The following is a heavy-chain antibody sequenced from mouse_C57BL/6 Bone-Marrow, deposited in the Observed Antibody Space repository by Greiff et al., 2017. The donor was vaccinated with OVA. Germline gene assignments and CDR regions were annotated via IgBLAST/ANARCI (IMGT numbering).Heavy chain of an antibody. CDR1: GYTFTAHT. V-gene: IGHV1-78*01. CDR3: ARSASYYSNYVDYAMDY. CDR2: IYPRDGST. J-gene: IGHJ4*01. Sequence: VQLQQSDAELVKPGASVKISCKVSGYTFTAHTIHWMKQRPEQGLEWIGYIYPRDGSTKYNEKFKGKATLTADKSSSTAYMQLNSLTSEDSEVYFCARSASYYSNYVDYAMDYWGQGTSVTVSS. D-gene: IGHD2-5*01.